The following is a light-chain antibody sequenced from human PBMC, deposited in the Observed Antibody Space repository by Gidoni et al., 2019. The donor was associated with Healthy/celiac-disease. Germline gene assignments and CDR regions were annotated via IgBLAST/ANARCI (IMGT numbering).Light chain of an antibody. CDR2: DVS. CDR1: SIDVGVYNY. V-gene: IGLV2-14*01. CDR3: SSYTSSSTPYV. Sequence: QSALTQPASVSGSTGQSLTISCTGTSIDVGVYNYVSWYQQHPGKAPQLMIYDVSNRPSGVSNRFSGSKSGNTASLTISVLQAEDEADYYCSSYTSSSTPYVFGTGTKVTVL. J-gene: IGLJ1*01.